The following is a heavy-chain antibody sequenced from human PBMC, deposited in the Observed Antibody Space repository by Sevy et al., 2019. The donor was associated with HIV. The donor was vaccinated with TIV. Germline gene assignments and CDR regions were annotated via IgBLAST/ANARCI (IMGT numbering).Heavy chain of an antibody. CDR1: GFTFSSYD. J-gene: IGHJ3*02. CDR3: TRGGGSGSYAHDAFDI. CDR2: IGTAGDT. Sequence: GGSLRLSCAASGFTFSSYDMHWVRQATGKGLEWVSAIGTAGDTYYPGSVKGRLTISRENAKNYLYLQMNSLRAGDTAVYYCTRGGGSGSYAHDAFDIWGQGTMVTVSS. D-gene: IGHD1-26*01. V-gene: IGHV3-13*01.